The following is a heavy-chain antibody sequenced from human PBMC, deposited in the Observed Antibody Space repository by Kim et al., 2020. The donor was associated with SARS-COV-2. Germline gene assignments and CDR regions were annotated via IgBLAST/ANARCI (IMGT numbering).Heavy chain of an antibody. D-gene: IGHD7-27*01. V-gene: IGHV3-7*03. Sequence: GGSLRLSCAASGFTFSWYWMTWVRQAPGKGLEWVANIKEDGSEKHYVDSVKGRFTISRDNAKNSLFLQMNSLRAEDTAVYYCARSSSWAFDDWGQGTLVTISS. CDR2: IKEDGSEK. CDR1: GFTFSWYW. CDR3: ARSSSWAFDD. J-gene: IGHJ4*02.